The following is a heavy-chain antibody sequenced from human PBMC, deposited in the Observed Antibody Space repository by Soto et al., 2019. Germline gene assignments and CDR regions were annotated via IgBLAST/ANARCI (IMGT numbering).Heavy chain of an antibody. CDR2: ISAHNGNT. CDR1: GYTFTSYG. D-gene: IGHD1-1*01. CDR3: ARGRYGDY. V-gene: IGHV1-18*01. J-gene: IGHJ4*02. Sequence: QVHLVQSGAEVKKPGASVKVSCKGSGYTFTSYGITWVRQAPGQGLEWMGWISAHNGNTDYAQRLQCRVTVTRDTSTSTAYMELRSVRSDDTAVYYCARGRYGDYWGQGALVTVSS.